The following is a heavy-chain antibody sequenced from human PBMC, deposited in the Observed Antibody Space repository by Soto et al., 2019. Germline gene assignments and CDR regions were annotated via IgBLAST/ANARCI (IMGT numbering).Heavy chain of an antibody. D-gene: IGHD2-21*01. CDR2: IKQDGSEK. CDR3: ARVADVVDI. CDR1: GFPFSSYW. J-gene: IGHJ3*02. Sequence: PGGSLRLSCAASGFPFSSYWLSWVRQAPGKGLEWVANIKQDGSEKYYVDSVKGRFTIARDNAKNSLYLQMNSLRAEDTAVYYCARVADVVDIWGQGTMVTVSS. V-gene: IGHV3-7*01.